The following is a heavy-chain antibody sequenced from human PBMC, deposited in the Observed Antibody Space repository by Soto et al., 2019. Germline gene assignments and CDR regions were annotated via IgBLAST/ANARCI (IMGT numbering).Heavy chain of an antibody. CDR1: GGSISSYY. V-gene: IGHV4-59*12. CDR3: AKVSSSWYAGFFDL. J-gene: IGHJ4*02. CDR2: IYYSGST. Sequence: PSETLSLTCTVSGGSISSYYWSWIRQPPGKGLEWIGYIYYSGSTNYNPSLKSRVTIYRDNSMNTLYLQMNTLRVEDTAVYYCAKVSSSWYAGFFDLWGQGTLVTVSS. D-gene: IGHD6-13*01.